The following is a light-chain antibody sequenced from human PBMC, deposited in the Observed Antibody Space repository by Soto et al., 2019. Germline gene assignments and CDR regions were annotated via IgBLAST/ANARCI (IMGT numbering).Light chain of an antibody. Sequence: QSVLTQPASVSGSPGQSITISCTGTSSDVGGYNYVSWYQQHPGKAPKLMIYEVSNRPSGVSNRFSGSKSGNTASLTISGLQAEDEADYYCRSFTSINTWVFGGGTKRTVL. CDR1: SSDVGGYNY. J-gene: IGLJ3*02. V-gene: IGLV2-14*01. CDR2: EVS. CDR3: RSFTSINTWV.